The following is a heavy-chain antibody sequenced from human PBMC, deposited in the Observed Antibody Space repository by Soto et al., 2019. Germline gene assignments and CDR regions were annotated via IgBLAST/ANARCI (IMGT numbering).Heavy chain of an antibody. V-gene: IGHV3-30-3*01. CDR1: GFSFNIYA. J-gene: IGHJ4*02. CDR3: TTDDPINRH. Sequence: QVQLVESGGGVVQPGRSLRVSCAASGFSFNIYAMHWIRHAPGKGLEWVSLISHDGTSKYYADSVKGRFTISRDISKSTLYLQMNSLKAEDTAVYYCTTDDPINRHWGQGTLVTVSS. CDR2: ISHDGTSK.